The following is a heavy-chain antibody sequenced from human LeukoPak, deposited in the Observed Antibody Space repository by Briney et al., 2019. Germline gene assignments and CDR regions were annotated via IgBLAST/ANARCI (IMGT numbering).Heavy chain of an antibody. CDR3: ARVTPGFFLHFDY. Sequence: TGGSLRLSCAASGFTFSSYAMSWVRQAPGKGLEWVSAISGSGGSTYYADSVKGRFTISRDNSKNTLYLQMNSLRAEDTAVYYCARVTPGFFLHFDYWGQGTLVTVSS. V-gene: IGHV3-23*01. CDR2: ISGSGGST. CDR1: GFTFSSYA. J-gene: IGHJ4*02. D-gene: IGHD2/OR15-2a*01.